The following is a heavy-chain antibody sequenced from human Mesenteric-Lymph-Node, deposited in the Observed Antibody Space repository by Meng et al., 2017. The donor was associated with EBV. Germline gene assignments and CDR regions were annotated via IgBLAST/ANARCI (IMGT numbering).Heavy chain of an antibody. CDR1: GYTFTTYG. CDR3: ARDFSHDSYDSSGPAYYLDY. J-gene: IGHJ4*02. Sequence: VRLWKIGAEVKKPGASVKVSCKASGYTFTTYGISWVRQAPGQGLEWMGWISGYNGNTKYGQKLQGRVIMTTDTSTSTAYMELRSLRSDDTAVYYCARDFSHDSYDSSGPAYYLDYWGQGTLVTVSS. CDR2: ISGYNGNT. V-gene: IGHV1-18*01. D-gene: IGHD3-22*01.